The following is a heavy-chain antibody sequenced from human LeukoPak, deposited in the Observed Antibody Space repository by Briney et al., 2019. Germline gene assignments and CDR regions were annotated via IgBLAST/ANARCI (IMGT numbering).Heavy chain of an antibody. CDR3: AREYSGYDGGHFDF. Sequence: ASVKVSCKASGYTFTSYGISWVRQAPGQGLEWMGWISAYNGNTNYAQKFQGRVTMTTDTSTTTAYMELRSLRSDDTALYYCAREYSGYDGGHFDFWGQGTLVTVSS. CDR1: GYTFTSYG. CDR2: ISAYNGNT. J-gene: IGHJ4*02. V-gene: IGHV1-18*01. D-gene: IGHD5-12*01.